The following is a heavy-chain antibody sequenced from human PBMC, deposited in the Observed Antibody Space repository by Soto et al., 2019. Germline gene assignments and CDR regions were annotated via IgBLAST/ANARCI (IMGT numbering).Heavy chain of an antibody. CDR1: GYTFANYG. Sequence: ASVKVSCKASGYTFANYGISWVRQAPGQGLEWMGWISAYNGNTNYAQKLQGRVTMTTDTSTSTAYMELRSLRSDDTAVYYCARKLGYCSGGSCYFDYWGQGTLVTVSS. CDR2: ISAYNGNT. D-gene: IGHD2-15*01. CDR3: ARKLGYCSGGSCYFDY. V-gene: IGHV1-18*01. J-gene: IGHJ4*02.